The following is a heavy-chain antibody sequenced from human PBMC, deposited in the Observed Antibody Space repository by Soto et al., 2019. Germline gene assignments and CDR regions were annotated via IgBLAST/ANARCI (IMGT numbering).Heavy chain of an antibody. D-gene: IGHD2-15*01. CDR2: VSTSGRST. V-gene: IGHV3-64D*06. CDR1: GFIFSEST. J-gene: IGHJ4*02. Sequence: GGSLSLSCSASGFIFSESTIYWVRPVPGKGLEAISAVSTSGRSTYYADSVKDRFTISRDNSKNTLFLQMGSLRPEDTAIYYCVKQAHGLDGVAFDYWGQGTQVTVSS. CDR3: VKQAHGLDGVAFDY.